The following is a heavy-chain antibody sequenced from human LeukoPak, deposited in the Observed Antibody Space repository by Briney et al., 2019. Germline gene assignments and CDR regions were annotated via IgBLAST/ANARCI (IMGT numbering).Heavy chain of an antibody. CDR2: IYSGGST. CDR1: EFSVGSNY. CDR3: AKDPTHYRVWDYYETIGLSY. Sequence: PGGSLRLSCAASEFSVGSNYMTWVRQAPGKGLEWVSLIYSGGSTYYADSVKGRFTISRDNSKNTLNLKMNSLRAEDTAVYYCAKDPTHYRVWDYYETIGLSYWGQGTLVTVSS. J-gene: IGHJ4*02. D-gene: IGHD3-22*01. V-gene: IGHV3-66*01.